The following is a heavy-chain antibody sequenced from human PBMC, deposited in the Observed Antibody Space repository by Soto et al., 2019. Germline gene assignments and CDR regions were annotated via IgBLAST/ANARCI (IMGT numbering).Heavy chain of an antibody. CDR1: GGTFSSYA. J-gene: IGHJ5*02. V-gene: IGHV1-69*01. D-gene: IGHD2-15*01. CDR2: IIPIFGTA. Sequence: QVQLVQSGAEVKKPGSSVKVSCKASGGTFSSYAISWVRQAPGQGLEWMGGIIPIFGTANYAQKFQGRVTINADESTRKAYMELSRLRSEDTVVYYCARGRPDCSGGSCYLRCFDPWGQGTLVIVSS. CDR3: ARGRPDCSGGSCYLRCFDP.